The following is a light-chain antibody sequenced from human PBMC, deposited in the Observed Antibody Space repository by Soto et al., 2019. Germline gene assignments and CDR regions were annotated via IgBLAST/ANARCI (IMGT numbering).Light chain of an antibody. CDR1: QSVSSY. V-gene: IGKV3-11*01. CDR3: QQRSNWPVT. J-gene: IGKJ1*01. CDR2: DAS. Sequence: EIVLTQSPATLSLSPGEGATLSCRASQSVSSYLGWYQQKPGQAPRLLIYDASNRATGIPARFSGSGSGTAFTLIISSLEPEDFAVYYCQQRSNWPVTFGLGTKVEV.